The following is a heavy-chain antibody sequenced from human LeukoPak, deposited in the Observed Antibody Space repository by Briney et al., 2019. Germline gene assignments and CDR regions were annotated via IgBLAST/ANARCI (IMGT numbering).Heavy chain of an antibody. J-gene: IGHJ4*02. V-gene: IGHV7-4-1*02. Sequence: ASVKVSCKASGYTFTSYAMNWVRQAPGQGLEWMGWINTNTGNPTYAQGFTGRFVFSLDTSVSTAYLQISSLKAEDTAVYYCARTMVRGVISSGGFDYWGQGTLVTVSS. CDR1: GYTFTSYA. CDR3: ARTMVRGVISSGGFDY. D-gene: IGHD3-10*01. CDR2: INTNTGNP.